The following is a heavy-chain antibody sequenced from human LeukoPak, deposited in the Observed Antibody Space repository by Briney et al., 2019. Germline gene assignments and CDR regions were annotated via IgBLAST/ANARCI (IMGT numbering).Heavy chain of an antibody. CDR3: AKDISSDYDEGGWFDP. CDR1: KFTFNDYA. Sequence: GGSLRLSCAASKFTFNDYAMHWVRQAPGKGLEWVSGISWNSDNIGYADSVRGRFTISRDNAKNSLYLQMNSLKTEDTAVYYCAKDISSDYDEGGWFDPWGQGTLVAASS. CDR2: ISWNSDNI. J-gene: IGHJ5*02. V-gene: IGHV3-9*01. D-gene: IGHD5-12*01.